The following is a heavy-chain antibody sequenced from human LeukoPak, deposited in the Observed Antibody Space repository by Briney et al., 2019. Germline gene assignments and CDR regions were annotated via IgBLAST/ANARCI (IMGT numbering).Heavy chain of an antibody. CDR1: GFTFSSYA. D-gene: IGHD6-13*01. Sequence: GRSLRLSCAASGFTFSSYAMTWVRQAPGKGLEWVSGISDSGGSTYYADSVKGRFTISRDNSKNTLYLQMNSLRAEDTAVYYCAKALSSSWDFDYWGQGTLVTVSS. V-gene: IGHV3-23*01. J-gene: IGHJ4*02. CDR2: ISDSGGST. CDR3: AKALSSSWDFDY.